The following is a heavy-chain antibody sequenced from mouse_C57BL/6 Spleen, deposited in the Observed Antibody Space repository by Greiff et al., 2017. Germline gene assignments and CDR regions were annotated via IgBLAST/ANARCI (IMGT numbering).Heavy chain of an antibody. Sequence: VQLQQSGAELVKPGASVKLSCKASGYTFTEYTIHWVKQRSGQGLEWIGWVYPGSGSIKYNEKFKDKATLTADKSSSTAYMELSRLTSEDSAVYVWARHEGYYGSSYWYFGVWGTGTTDTVST. J-gene: IGHJ1*03. CDR1: GYTFTEYT. CDR3: ARHEGYYGSSYWYFGV. D-gene: IGHD1-1*01. CDR2: VYPGSGSI. V-gene: IGHV1-62-2*01.